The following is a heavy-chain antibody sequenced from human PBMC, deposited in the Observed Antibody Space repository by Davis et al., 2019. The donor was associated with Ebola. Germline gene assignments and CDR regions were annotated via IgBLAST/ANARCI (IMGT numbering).Heavy chain of an antibody. CDR3: AGDSSGYYYEFNY. D-gene: IGHD3-22*01. CDR1: GYTFTGYY. Sequence: ASVKVSCKASGYTFTGYYMHWVRQAPGQGLEWMGWINPNTGGTKFAQKFQGRVTMTRDTSISTAYMELSRLTSDDTAVYYCAGDSSGYYYEFNYWGQGTLVTVSS. J-gene: IGHJ4*02. V-gene: IGHV1-2*02. CDR2: INPNTGGT.